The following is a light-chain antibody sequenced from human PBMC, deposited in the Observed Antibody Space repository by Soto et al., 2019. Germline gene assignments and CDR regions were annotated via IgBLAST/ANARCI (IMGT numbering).Light chain of an antibody. CDR2: DVS. V-gene: IGLV2-14*01. CDR1: SSDVGGYNY. Sequence: QSALTQPASVSGSPGQSITISFTGTSSDVGGYNYVSWYQQHPGKAPKLMIYDVSNRPSGVSNRFSGSKSGNTASLTISGIQAEDEADYYGSSYTSSSTVVFGGWTKLT. J-gene: IGLJ2*01. CDR3: SSYTSSSTVV.